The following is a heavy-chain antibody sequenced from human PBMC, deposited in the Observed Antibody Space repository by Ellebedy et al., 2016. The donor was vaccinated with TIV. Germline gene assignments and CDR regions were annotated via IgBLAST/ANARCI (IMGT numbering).Heavy chain of an antibody. V-gene: IGHV1-24*01. CDR3: ARDTTVAGTPDDY. CDR2: FDPEDGET. CDR1: GYTVSDLS. J-gene: IGHJ4*02. Sequence: ASVKVSXXVSGYTVSDLSIHWVRQAPGKGLEWVGGFDPEDGETIYAQKFQDRVTMTIDRSSNTAYMDLRTLTSDDTAIYYCARDTTVAGTPDDYWGQGTLVTVSS. D-gene: IGHD6-19*01.